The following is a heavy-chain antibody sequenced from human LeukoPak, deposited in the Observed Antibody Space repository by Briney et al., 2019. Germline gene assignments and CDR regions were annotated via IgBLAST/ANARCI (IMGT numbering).Heavy chain of an antibody. Sequence: ASVTVSFKVSGYTLTELSMHWVRQAPGKGGERVGGFDPEDGETIYPQKFQGRVTMTEHTSTDTAYMELSSLRSEDTAVYYCATVSSGWYFDYWGQGTLVTVSS. CDR1: GYTLTELS. V-gene: IGHV1-24*01. D-gene: IGHD6-19*01. CDR3: ATVSSGWYFDY. J-gene: IGHJ4*02. CDR2: FDPEDGET.